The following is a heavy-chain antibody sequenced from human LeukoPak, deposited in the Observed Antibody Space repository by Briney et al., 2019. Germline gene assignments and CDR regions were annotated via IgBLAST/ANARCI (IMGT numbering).Heavy chain of an antibody. D-gene: IGHD6-19*01. J-gene: IGHJ4*02. V-gene: IGHV4-59*01. CDR3: ARVVAVAVYDY. CDR1: GGSISSYY. Sequence: PSETLSLTCTVSGGSISSYYWSWIRQPPRKGLEWIGYIYYSGSTNYNPSLKSRVTISVDTSKNQFSLKLTSVTAADTAVYYCARVVAVAVYDYWGQGTLVTVSS. CDR2: IYYSGST.